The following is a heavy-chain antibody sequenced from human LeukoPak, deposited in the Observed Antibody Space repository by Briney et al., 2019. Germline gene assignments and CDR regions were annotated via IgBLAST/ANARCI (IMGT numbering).Heavy chain of an antibody. CDR1: GYTLTSFS. V-gene: IGHV1-18*01. J-gene: IGHJ1*01. D-gene: IGHD2-15*01. CDR2: ISAYNGDT. Sequence: GASVKVSCKASGYTLTSFSVSWVRQAPGRGLEWMGWISAYNGDTNYAQKLQGRVTMTTDTSTNTAYMELRSLRSDDTAVYYCARGDCSGGSCFLPEYFQHWGQGTLVTVSS. CDR3: ARGDCSGGSCFLPEYFQH.